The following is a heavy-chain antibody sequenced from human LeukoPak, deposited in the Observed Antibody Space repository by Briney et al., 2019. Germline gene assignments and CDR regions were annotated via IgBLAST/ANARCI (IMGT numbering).Heavy chain of an antibody. CDR2: IYHSGST. CDR3: ARRLYHYYMDV. Sequence: PSETLSLICAVYGGSFSGYYYSWIRQPPGKGLEWIGEIYHSGSTNYNPSLKSRVTISVDTSKNQFSLRLSSVTAADAAVYYCARRLYHYYMDVWDKGTTVTVSS. V-gene: IGHV4-34*01. CDR1: GGSFSGYY. J-gene: IGHJ6*03.